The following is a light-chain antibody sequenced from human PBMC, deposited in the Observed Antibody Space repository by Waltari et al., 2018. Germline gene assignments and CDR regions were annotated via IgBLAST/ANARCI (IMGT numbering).Light chain of an antibody. CDR3: SSYAGSNSVI. J-gene: IGLJ2*01. V-gene: IGLV2-8*01. Sequence: QSALTQPPSASGSPGQSVTISCTGTSSDVGDYNYVPWYQQHPGKAPKLMIYEVTQRPSGVPDRFSGSKSGNTASLTVSGLQAEDEADYYCSSYAGSNSVIFGGGTKLTVL. CDR1: SSDVGDYNY. CDR2: EVT.